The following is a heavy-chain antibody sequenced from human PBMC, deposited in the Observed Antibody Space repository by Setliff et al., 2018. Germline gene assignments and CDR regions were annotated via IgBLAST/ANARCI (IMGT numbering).Heavy chain of an antibody. CDR2: VYYSGAA. V-gene: IGHV4-59*08. Sequence: SETLSLTCSVSGDSISAASIMAWIRQPPGKGLEFIGYVYYSGAAKYDPSLKSRVTISLDTSKNQFSLSLTSVTAEDTAVYYCARGGTYRYFDYWGQGTLVTVSS. CDR1: GDSISAAS. CDR3: ARGGTYRYFDY. J-gene: IGHJ4*02.